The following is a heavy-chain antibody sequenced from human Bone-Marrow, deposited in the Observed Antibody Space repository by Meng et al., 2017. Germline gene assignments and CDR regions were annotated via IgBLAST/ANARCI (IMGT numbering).Heavy chain of an antibody. CDR1: GDSVSSNSIT. D-gene: IGHD6-13*01. Sequence: SQTLSLTYAISGDSVSSNSITWNWIRQSPSRGLEWLGRTYYRSKWYNDYAVSVKSRITINPDTSKNQFSLQLNSVTPEDTAVYYCARGMSAPTSYFDYWGQGTLVTVSS. J-gene: IGHJ4*02. V-gene: IGHV6-1*01. CDR2: TYYRSKWYN. CDR3: ARGMSAPTSYFDY.